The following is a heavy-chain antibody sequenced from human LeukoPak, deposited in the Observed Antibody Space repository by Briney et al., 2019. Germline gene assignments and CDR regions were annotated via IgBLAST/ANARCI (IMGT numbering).Heavy chain of an antibody. V-gene: IGHV4-59*12. CDR2: IYYRGTT. D-gene: IGHD5-12*01. Sequence: SETLSLTCTVSGDSIDSYYWSWIRQPPGKGLEWIGYIYYRGTTSYNPFLKSRVTISVDTSKNQFSLTLNSVTAADTAVYYCARLPRYGGYDHFDYWGQGILVIVSS. CDR1: GDSIDSYY. J-gene: IGHJ4*02. CDR3: ARLPRYGGYDHFDY.